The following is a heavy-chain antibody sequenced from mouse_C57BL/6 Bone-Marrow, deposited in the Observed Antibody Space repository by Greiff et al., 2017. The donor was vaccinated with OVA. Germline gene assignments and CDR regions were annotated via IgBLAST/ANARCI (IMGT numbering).Heavy chain of an antibody. V-gene: IGHV1-5*01. CDR2: IYPGNSDT. CDR1: GYTFTSYW. CDR3: ARHSYYYGSSYWYFDG. J-gene: IGHJ1*03. D-gene: IGHD1-1*01. Sequence: VQLQQSGTVLARPGASVKMSCKTSGYTFTSYWMHWVKQRPGQGLEWIGAIYPGNSDTSYNQKFKGKAKLTAVTSASTAYMELSSLTNEDSAVYYCARHSYYYGSSYWYFDGWGTGTTVTVSS.